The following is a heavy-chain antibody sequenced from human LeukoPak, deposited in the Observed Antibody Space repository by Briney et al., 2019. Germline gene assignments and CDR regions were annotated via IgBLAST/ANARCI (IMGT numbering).Heavy chain of an antibody. CDR3: AKMPKVIALDAFDI. D-gene: IGHD2-2*01. CDR1: GFTFSSYS. J-gene: IGHJ3*02. V-gene: IGHV3-48*04. Sequence: GGSLRLSCAASGFTFSSYSMNWVRQAPGEGLEWVSYISSSSSTIYYADSVKGRFTISRVNAKNSLYLQMNSLRAEDTAVYYCAKMPKVIALDAFDIWGQGTMVTVSS. CDR2: ISSSSSTI.